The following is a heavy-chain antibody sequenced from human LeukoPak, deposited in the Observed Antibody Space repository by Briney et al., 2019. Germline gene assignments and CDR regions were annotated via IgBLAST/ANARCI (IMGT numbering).Heavy chain of an antibody. V-gene: IGHV3-23*01. J-gene: IGHJ5*02. CDR3: ARDLRPPVFNWFDP. Sequence: GGSLRLSCAASGFTFSSYAMSWVRQAPGKGLEWVSAISGSGGSTYYADSVKGRFTISRDNSKNTLYLQMSSLRAEDTAVYYCARDLRPPVFNWFDPWGQGTLVTVSS. CDR1: GFTFSSYA. CDR2: ISGSGGST.